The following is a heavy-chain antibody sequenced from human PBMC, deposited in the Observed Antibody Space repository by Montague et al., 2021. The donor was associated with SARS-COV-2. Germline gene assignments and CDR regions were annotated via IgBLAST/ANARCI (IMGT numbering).Heavy chain of an antibody. CDR1: GGSISSSSYY. CDR3: ARGSGWMGNAFDI. J-gene: IGHJ3*02. CDR2: IYYSGST. Sequence: SETLSLTCTVSGGSISSSSYYWSWIRQPPGKVLEWIGYIYYSGSTNYNPSLKSRVTISVDTSKNQFSLKLSSVTAADTAVYYCARGSGWMGNAFDIWGQGTMVTVSS. V-gene: IGHV4-61*01. D-gene: IGHD6-19*01.